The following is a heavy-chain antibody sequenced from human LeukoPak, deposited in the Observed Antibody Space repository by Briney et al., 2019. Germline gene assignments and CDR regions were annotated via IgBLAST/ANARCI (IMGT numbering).Heavy chain of an antibody. Sequence: GGSLRLSCAASGFTFASYVMSWVRQAPGRGLEWVSAISGSGGSTYYADSVKGRLTISRDNSKNTLYVQMNSLRAEDTAVYYCAKDRDYFDYWGQGMLVTVSS. CDR3: AKDRDYFDY. D-gene: IGHD3-10*01. CDR2: ISGSGGST. V-gene: IGHV3-23*01. J-gene: IGHJ4*02. CDR1: GFTFASYV.